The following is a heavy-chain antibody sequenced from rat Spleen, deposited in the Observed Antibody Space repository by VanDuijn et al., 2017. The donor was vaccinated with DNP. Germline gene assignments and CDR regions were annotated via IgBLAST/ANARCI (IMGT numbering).Heavy chain of an antibody. V-gene: IGHV5-20*01. J-gene: IGHJ3*01. CDR3: TTDTTVAPFGY. CDR1: GFTFSDYY. CDR2: ITDSGGST. Sequence: EVQLVESGGGLVQPGRSLKLSCATSGFTFSDYYMAWVRQAPTKGLEWVATITDSGGSTYYRDSVKDRFTISRDDAENTLYLHMDSLRSEDTATYYCTTDTTVAPFGYWGQGTLVTVSS. D-gene: IGHD1-8*01.